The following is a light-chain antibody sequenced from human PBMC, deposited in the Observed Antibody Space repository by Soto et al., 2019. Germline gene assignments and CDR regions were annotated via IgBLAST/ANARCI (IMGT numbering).Light chain of an antibody. V-gene: IGKV1-16*02. CDR1: QGINNN. CDR3: QQYQSYPIT. CDR2: DAS. Sequence: VQVTQSPTSLSASLGDRISITCRASQGINNNLAWFQQRPGKAPKCLIHDASSLQNGVPSKFSGSGSGTHFTLTISSLQPEDFATYYCQQYQSYPITFGQGTRLAI. J-gene: IGKJ5*01.